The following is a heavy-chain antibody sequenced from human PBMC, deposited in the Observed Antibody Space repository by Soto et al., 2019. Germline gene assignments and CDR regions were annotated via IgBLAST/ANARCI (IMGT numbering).Heavy chain of an antibody. CDR3: AKDRYYCSGGSCYSYYYYYYMDV. D-gene: IGHD2-15*01. V-gene: IGHV3-30*18. J-gene: IGHJ6*03. CDR2: ISYDGSNK. Sequence: QVQLVESGGGVVQPGRSLRLSCAASGFTFSSYGMHWVRQAPGKGLERVSVISYDGSNKYYADSVKGRFTSARDNSKNTLYLQMNSLRAEDTAVYYCAKDRYYCSGGSCYSYYYYYYMDVWGKGTTVTVSS. CDR1: GFTFSSYG.